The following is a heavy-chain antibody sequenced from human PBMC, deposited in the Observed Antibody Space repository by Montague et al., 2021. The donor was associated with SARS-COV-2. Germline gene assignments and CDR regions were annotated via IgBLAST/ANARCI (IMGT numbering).Heavy chain of an antibody. CDR2: TYYRSRWFN. J-gene: IGHJ6*03. D-gene: IGHD1-14*01. V-gene: IGHV6-1*01. CDR1: GDSVSSNSAA. CDR3: ARATEWRGYYYYYYMDV. Sequence: CAISGDSVSSNSAAWNWIRQSPSRGLEWLVRTYYRSRWFNDYAVSISSRITINPDTSKNQFSLQLNSVTPEDPAVYYCARATEWRGYYYYYYMDVWGKGTTVTVSS.